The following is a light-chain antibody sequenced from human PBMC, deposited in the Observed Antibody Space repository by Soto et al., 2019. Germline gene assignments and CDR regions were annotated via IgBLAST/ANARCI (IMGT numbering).Light chain of an antibody. CDR3: QQTDRPPFT. CDR1: QSIGGL. J-gene: IGKJ3*01. V-gene: IGKV1-39*01. Sequence: DIPMTQSPSSLSASVGDRVTITCRASQSIGGLLSWYQQQPGKTPKLLIYDASTLQSGVPSRFSGSRSGTEFTLTIGSLQPEDFATYYCQQTDRPPFTFGPGTKVDVK. CDR2: DAS.